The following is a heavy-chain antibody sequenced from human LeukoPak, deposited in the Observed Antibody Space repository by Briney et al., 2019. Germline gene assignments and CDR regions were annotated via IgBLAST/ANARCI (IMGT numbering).Heavy chain of an antibody. J-gene: IGHJ4*02. Sequence: GGSLRLSCAASGFTFSSYGMHWVRQAPGKGLEWVAFIRYDGSNKYYADSVKGRFTISRDISKNTLYLQINGLRPDDTAVYYCATDPGLRWSFDYWGQGTLVTVSS. CDR2: IRYDGSNK. V-gene: IGHV3-30*02. D-gene: IGHD4-23*01. CDR3: ATDPGLRWSFDY. CDR1: GFTFSSYG.